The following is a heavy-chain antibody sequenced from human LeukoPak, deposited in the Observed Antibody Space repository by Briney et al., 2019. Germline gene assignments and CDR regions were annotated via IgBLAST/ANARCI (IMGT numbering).Heavy chain of an antibody. CDR3: ARDFIVVVPAAYTYWYFDL. D-gene: IGHD2-2*01. CDR1: GFTFSSYW. CDR2: IKQDGSEK. J-gene: IGHJ2*01. Sequence: GGSLRLSCAASGFTFSSYWMSWVRQAPGKGLEWVANIKQDGSEKYYVDSVKGRFTISRDNAKNSLYLQMNSLRAEDTAVYYCARDFIVVVPAAYTYWYFDLWGRGTLVTVSS. V-gene: IGHV3-7*01.